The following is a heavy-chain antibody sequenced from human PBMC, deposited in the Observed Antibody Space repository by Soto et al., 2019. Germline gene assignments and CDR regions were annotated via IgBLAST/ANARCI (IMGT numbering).Heavy chain of an antibody. V-gene: IGHV3-30*18. J-gene: IGHJ4*02. CDR1: GFNFRSYG. Sequence: QVQLVESGGGVVQPGRSLRLSCAASGFNFRSYGMHWVRQAPGKGLEWVAVISYDGSAKWYVDSVKGRFTISRDTSKNTLYLQVNSLRAEDTAVYYCAKEEGAEVDILTGYPLFDYRGQGILVTVSS. D-gene: IGHD3-9*01. CDR3: AKEEGAEVDILTGYPLFDY. CDR2: ISYDGSAK.